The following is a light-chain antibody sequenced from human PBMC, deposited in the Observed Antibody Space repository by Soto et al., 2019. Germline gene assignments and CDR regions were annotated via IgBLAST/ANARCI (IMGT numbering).Light chain of an antibody. V-gene: IGKV3-20*01. CDR3: NRNGG. Sequence: EIVLTQSPGTLSLSPGERATLSCRASPSVSGSNLAWYQQKPGQAPRLVIYGASSRATGIPDRFSGSGSGTDFILTLGGRGPENLPLYTGNRNGGFGKGTKVE. J-gene: IGKJ1*01. CDR1: PSVSGSN. CDR2: GAS.